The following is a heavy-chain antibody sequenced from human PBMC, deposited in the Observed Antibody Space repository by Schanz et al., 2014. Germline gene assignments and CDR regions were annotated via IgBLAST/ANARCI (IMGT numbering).Heavy chain of an antibody. CDR1: GGSFSSNY. Sequence: QVQLQQWGAGLLKPSETLSLTCAVYGGSFSSNYWSWIRQPPGKGLEWIGYIYYSGSSDYNPSLKSRVTISVDTSKNQFSLKVRSVTAADTAVYYCARDSLRGATGGYGMDVWGQGTTVTVSS. V-gene: IGHV4-34*11. D-gene: IGHD2-8*02. CDR3: ARDSLRGATGGYGMDV. J-gene: IGHJ6*02. CDR2: IYYSGSS.